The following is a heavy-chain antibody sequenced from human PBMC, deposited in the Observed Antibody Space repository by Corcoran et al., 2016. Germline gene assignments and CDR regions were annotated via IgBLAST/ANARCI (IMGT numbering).Heavy chain of an antibody. CDR1: GYTFTGYY. J-gene: IGHJ6*02. CDR3: ARDLVAVAGTGYYYYGMDV. Sequence: QVQLVQSGAEVKKPGASVKVSCKASGYTFTGYYMHWVRQAPGQGLEWMGWINPNSGGTNYAQKFQGWVTMTRDTSISTAYMELSRLRSDDTAVYYCARDLVAVAGTGYYYYGMDVWGQGTTVTVSS. CDR2: INPNSGGT. V-gene: IGHV1-2*04. D-gene: IGHD6-19*01.